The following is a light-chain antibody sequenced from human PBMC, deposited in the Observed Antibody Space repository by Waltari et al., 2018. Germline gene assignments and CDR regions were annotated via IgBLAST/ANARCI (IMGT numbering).Light chain of an antibody. V-gene: IGKV3-15*01. J-gene: IGKJ1*01. CDR1: QSNGNN. CDR3: QQYNDWPPWT. Sequence: EILMTQSPATLSVSPGERATLSCRASQSNGNNLAWYQQKPGLPPRLLIYGASTRATTIPARFSGSGSGTEFTLTISNLQSEDFAVYYCQQYNDWPPWTFGQGTKVEIK. CDR2: GAS.